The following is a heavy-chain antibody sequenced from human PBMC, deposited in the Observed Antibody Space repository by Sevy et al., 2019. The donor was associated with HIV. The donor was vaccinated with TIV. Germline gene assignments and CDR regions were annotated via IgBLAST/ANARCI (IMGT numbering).Heavy chain of an antibody. Sequence: GGSLILSCAAFGFTFSNYGMTWVRQAPGKGLEWVSSVSGSGGKRYNADSVKGRFTISRDNSKNTLYLQMNSLRAEDTAVYYCARRGNYYGDAFDFWGQGTVVTVSS. CDR2: VSGSGGKR. J-gene: IGHJ3*01. D-gene: IGHD3-10*01. CDR3: ARRGNYYGDAFDF. V-gene: IGHV3-23*01. CDR1: GFTFSNYG.